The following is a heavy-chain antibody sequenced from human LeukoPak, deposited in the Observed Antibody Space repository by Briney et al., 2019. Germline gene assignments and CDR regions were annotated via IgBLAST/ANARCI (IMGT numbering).Heavy chain of an antibody. J-gene: IGHJ3*02. D-gene: IGHD2-2*01. Sequence: SETLSLTCIVSAGSISSYYWSWIRQPPGKGLEWIGYISYSGTTNFNPSLKSRVTIAADTSKNQFSLNLSSVTAADTAVYYCARASRPASFIGAFDISGLGTMVAVSS. CDR1: AGSISSYY. V-gene: IGHV4-59*01. CDR3: ARASRPASFIGAFDI. CDR2: ISYSGTT.